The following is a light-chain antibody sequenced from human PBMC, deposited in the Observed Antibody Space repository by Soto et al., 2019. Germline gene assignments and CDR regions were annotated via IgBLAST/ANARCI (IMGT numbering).Light chain of an antibody. Sequence: EVVLTQSPGTLTLSPGERATLSCRASQSVSSSYLAWYQQTPGQAPRLLFYGASSRATGIPDRFSGSGSGTDVTLTISRLEPEDFAVYYCQQYGSSPGYTFGQGTKVDIK. J-gene: IGKJ2*01. CDR1: QSVSSSY. V-gene: IGKV3-20*01. CDR2: GAS. CDR3: QQYGSSPGYT.